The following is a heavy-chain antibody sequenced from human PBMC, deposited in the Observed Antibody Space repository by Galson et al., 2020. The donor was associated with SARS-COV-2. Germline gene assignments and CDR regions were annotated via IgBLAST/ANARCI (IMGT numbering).Heavy chain of an antibody. CDR1: GFTFSGSA. CDR3: TRQANYYYYYMDV. V-gene: IGHV3-73*01. J-gene: IGHJ6*03. Sequence: GGSLRFSCAASGFTFSGSAMHWVRQASGKGLEWVGRIRSKANSYATAYAASVKGRFTISRDDSKNTAYLQMNSLKTEDTAVYYCTRQANYYYYYMDVWGKGTTVTVSS. CDR2: IRSKANSYAT.